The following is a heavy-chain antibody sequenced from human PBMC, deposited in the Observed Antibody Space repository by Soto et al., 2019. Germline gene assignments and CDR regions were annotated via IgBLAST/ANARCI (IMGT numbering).Heavy chain of an antibody. V-gene: IGHV1-69*08. Sequence: QVQLVQSGAEVKKPGSSVKVSCKASGGTFSSYTISWVRQAPGQGLEWMGRIIPILGIANYAQKFQGRVTITADKSTSTAYMELSSLRSEDTAVYYCARERQLLLWGMDVWGQGTTVTVSS. CDR1: GGTFSSYT. CDR3: ARERQLLLWGMDV. CDR2: IIPILGIA. D-gene: IGHD2-2*01. J-gene: IGHJ6*02.